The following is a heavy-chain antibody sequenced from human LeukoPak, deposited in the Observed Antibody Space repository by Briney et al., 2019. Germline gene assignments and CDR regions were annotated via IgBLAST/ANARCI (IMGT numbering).Heavy chain of an antibody. CDR3: ARISSDSISYYDH. D-gene: IGHD3-22*01. CDR2: INSEGSTI. V-gene: IGHV3-74*01. Sequence: GGSLRLSCAASGFTFSSYWMHWVRQAPGKGLVWVSRINSEGSTISYADSVKGRFTISRDNAKNTLFLQMNSLRAEDTAVYYCARISSDSISYYDHWGQGTLVTVSS. CDR1: GFTFSSYW. J-gene: IGHJ4*02.